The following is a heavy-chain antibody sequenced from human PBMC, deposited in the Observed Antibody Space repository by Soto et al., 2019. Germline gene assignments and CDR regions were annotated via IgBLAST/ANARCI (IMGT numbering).Heavy chain of an antibody. Sequence: QVQLVQSGAEVKKPGASVKVSCKASGYTFTSYGISWVRQAPGQGLEWMGWISAYNGNTNYAQKLQGRVTMTTDTTASTAYMALRSPRSDDTAVYYCARENRGAPPYGMDVWGQGTTFTFSS. D-gene: IGHD3-10*01. J-gene: IGHJ6*02. CDR1: GYTFTSYG. CDR2: ISAYNGNT. V-gene: IGHV1-18*01. CDR3: ARENRGAPPYGMDV.